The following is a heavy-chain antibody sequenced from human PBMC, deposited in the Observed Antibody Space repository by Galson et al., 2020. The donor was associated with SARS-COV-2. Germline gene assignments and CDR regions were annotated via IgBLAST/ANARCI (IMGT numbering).Heavy chain of an antibody. CDR2: VYPSGTT. D-gene: IGHD3-22*01. CDR1: GYSVSTTNY. J-gene: IGHJ2*01. CDR3: AGQGVNMIVLVTVPGWYFDL. V-gene: IGHV4-38-2*02. Sequence: SQTLSLTCTVSGYSVSTTNYWGWVRQPPGRGLEWIGSVYPSGTTYYNPSLKSRVTISVDTSKNQFSLRLDSVTAADTALYYCAGQGVNMIVLVTVPGWYFDLWGRGTVVTVSS.